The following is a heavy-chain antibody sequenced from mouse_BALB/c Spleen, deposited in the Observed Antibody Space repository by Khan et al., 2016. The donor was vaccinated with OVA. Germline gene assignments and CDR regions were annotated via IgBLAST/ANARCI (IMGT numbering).Heavy chain of an antibody. CDR2: ISTYSGST. D-gene: IGHD2-3*01. CDR3: ARPAYDGSYDY. V-gene: IGHV1S137*01. CDR1: GYTFTDYA. Sequence: QVQLQQSGPELVRPGVSVKISCKGSGYTFTDYAMYWVKQSHAKSLEWIGLISTYSGSTNNNQKFKGKVTMTVDKSSSAAYMALARWTSEASAIYDCARPAYDGSYDYWGQGTPLTVSS. J-gene: IGHJ2*01.